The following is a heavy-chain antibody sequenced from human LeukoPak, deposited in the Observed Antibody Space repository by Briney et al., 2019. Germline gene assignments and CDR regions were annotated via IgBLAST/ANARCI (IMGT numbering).Heavy chain of an antibody. D-gene: IGHD6-6*01. Sequence: SETLSLTCTVSGGSISSSSYYWGWIRQPPGKGLEWIGSIYYSGSTYYNPSLKSRVTISVDTSKNQFSLKLSSVTAADTAVYYCARDVSSSSSGRLDWFDPWGQGTLVTVSS. CDR2: IYYSGST. CDR1: GGSISSSSYY. J-gene: IGHJ5*02. CDR3: ARDVSSSSSGRLDWFDP. V-gene: IGHV4-39*07.